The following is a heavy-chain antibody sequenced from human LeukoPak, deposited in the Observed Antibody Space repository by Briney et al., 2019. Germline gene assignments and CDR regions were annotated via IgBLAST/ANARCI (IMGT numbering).Heavy chain of an antibody. CDR1: GGSISGTDLY. Sequence: SETLSLTCTVSGGSISGTDLYWGWVRQLPGEGLEWIGNIHSSGNSFCNPSLKSRVTISVDTSKNQFSLKLSSVTAADTAVYYCEKDSHLDVWGQGTTVTVSS. J-gene: IGHJ6*02. V-gene: IGHV4-39*01. D-gene: IGHD2-15*01. CDR2: IHSSGNS. CDR3: EKDSHLDV.